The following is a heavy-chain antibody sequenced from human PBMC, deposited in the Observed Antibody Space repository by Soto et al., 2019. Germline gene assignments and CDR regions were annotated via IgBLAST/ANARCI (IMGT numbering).Heavy chain of an antibody. V-gene: IGHV4-34*01. J-gene: IGHJ5*02. CDR2: INHVGNT. CDR3: ASGIRSVGAAGAVAWFDP. Sequence: QAQLQQWGAGLLKPSETLSLTCAVSDGSFSGYYWSWIRQPPGKGLEWFGEINHVGNTNYNPALKSRVTISEDPSKKQFSLNLSSVTAADKAVYYCASGIRSVGAAGAVAWFDPWGQGTLVTVSS. D-gene: IGHD6-13*01. CDR1: DGSFSGYY.